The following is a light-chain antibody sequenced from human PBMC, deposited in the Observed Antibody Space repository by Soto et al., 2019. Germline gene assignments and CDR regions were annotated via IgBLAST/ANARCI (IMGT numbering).Light chain of an antibody. CDR3: LQHSTYPYT. V-gene: IGKV1-17*01. J-gene: IGKJ2*01. CDR2: GAS. Sequence: DIQMTQSPSSLSASVGGSVTITCRASQGVGNDLGWYQHKPGKAPQRLIYGASFLQGGVPSRFSGSGSGTEFTLTIDSRQPEDVATYFCLQHSTYPYTFGQGTKLEIK. CDR1: QGVGND.